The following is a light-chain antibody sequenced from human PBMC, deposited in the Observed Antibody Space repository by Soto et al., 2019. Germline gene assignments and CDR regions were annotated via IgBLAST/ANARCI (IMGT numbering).Light chain of an antibody. CDR2: EAS. CDR1: STDFVTYNR. CDR3: RLYTSENTYV. V-gene: IGLV2-18*01. J-gene: IGLJ1*01. Sequence: QTSLTQPRSVRASPGQSLHLPCTGTSTDFVTYNRVSWYQQPPGTAPKLIVYEASSRPSGVPDRFSGSKSGNTASLTISGLQAADEADYYCRLYTSENTYVFGTGTKVTVL.